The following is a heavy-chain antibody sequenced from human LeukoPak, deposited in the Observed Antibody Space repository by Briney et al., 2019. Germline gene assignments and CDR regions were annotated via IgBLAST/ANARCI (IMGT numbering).Heavy chain of an antibody. J-gene: IGHJ4*02. V-gene: IGHV1-69*04. CDR2: IIPILGIA. Sequence: SVKVSCKASGYTFTSYYMHWVRQAPGQGLEWMGRIIPILGIADYAQKFQGRVTITADKSTSTAYMELSSLRSEDTAVYYCARAQSGSPIDYWGQGTLVTVSS. D-gene: IGHD3-3*01. CDR3: ARAQSGSPIDY. CDR1: GYTFTSYY.